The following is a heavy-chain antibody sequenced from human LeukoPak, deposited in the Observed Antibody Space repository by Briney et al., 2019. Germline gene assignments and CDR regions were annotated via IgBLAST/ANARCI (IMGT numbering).Heavy chain of an antibody. J-gene: IGHJ6*02. CDR1: GFIVSRRY. D-gene: IGHD6-19*01. CDR3: ASDLIAVTERIYFGMDV. V-gene: IGHV3-53*01. CDR2: IYTDGST. Sequence: GGSLRLSCAASGFIVSRRYMSWVRQAPGKGLEWVSVIYTDGSTYYADSVKGRFTISRDNSRNTLYLQMNTLRAEDTAVYYCASDLIAVTERIYFGMDVWGQGTTVTVSS.